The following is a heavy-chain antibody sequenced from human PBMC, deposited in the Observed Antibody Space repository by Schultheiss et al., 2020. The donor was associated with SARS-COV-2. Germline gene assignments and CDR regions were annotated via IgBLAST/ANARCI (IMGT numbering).Heavy chain of an antibody. CDR3: ARAAVFNTMILAANWFDP. CDR2: TYYRSKWYN. J-gene: IGHJ5*02. V-gene: IGHV6-1*01. Sequence: SETLSLTCAISGDSVSSNSAAWNWIRQSPSRGLEWLGRTYYRSKWYNDYAVSVKSRITINPDTSKNQFSLQLNSVTAADTAVYYCARAAVFNTMILAANWFDPWGQGTLVTVSS. D-gene: IGHD3-22*01. CDR1: GDSVSSNSAA.